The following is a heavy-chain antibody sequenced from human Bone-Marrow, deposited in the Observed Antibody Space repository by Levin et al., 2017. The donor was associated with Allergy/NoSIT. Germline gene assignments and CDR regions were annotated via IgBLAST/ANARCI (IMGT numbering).Heavy chain of an antibody. V-gene: IGHV3-30*18. CDR3: AKEISPYSSGARSSSAFDI. CDR1: GFTFSSYG. J-gene: IGHJ3*02. CDR2: ISYDGSNK. D-gene: IGHD6-19*01. Sequence: GGSLRLSCAASGFTFSSYGMHWVRQAPGKGLEWVAVISYDGSNKYYADSVKGRFTISRDNSKNTLYLQMNSLRAEDTAVYYCAKEISPYSSGARSSSAFDIWGQGTMVTVSS.